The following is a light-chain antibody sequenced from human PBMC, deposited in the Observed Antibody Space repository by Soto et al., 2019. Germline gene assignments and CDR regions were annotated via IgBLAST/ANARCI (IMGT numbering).Light chain of an antibody. V-gene: IGKV1-5*03. CDR3: QQYDSYSQFT. J-gene: IGKJ3*01. CDR1: QSIKNW. CDR2: KAS. Sequence: DIQMTQSPSTLSASVGDRVTITCRASQSIKNWLAWYQQKPGEAPKLLIYKASTLESGVPSRFSGSGSGTEFTLTISCLHADDVSTDHCQQYDSYSQFTFGPGTKVDIK.